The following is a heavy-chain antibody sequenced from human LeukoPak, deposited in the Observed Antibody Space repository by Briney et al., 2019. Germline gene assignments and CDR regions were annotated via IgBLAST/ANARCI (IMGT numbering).Heavy chain of an antibody. CDR2: IYYSGST. J-gene: IGHJ4*02. CDR3: ARGLGCSGGSCYSFFDY. Sequence: PSETLSLTCTVSGGSISSYYWSWIRQPPGKGLEWIGYIYYSGSTNYNPSPKSRLTISVDTSKNQFSLKLSSVTAADTAVYYCARGLGCSGGSCYSFFDYWGQGTLVTVSS. V-gene: IGHV4-59*01. D-gene: IGHD2-15*01. CDR1: GGSISSYY.